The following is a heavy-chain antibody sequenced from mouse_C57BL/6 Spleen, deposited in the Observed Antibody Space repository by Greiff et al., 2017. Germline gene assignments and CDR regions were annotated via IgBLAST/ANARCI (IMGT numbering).Heavy chain of an antibody. CDR3: ARGRYYFAY. CDR2: VDPANGNT. J-gene: IGHJ2*01. CDR1: GFNIKNTY. V-gene: IGHV14-3*01. Sequence: DVPLQESVAELVRPGASVRLSCTASGFNIKNTYMHWVKLRPEQGLELIGRVDPANGNTKYAPKFLGKATITADTSSNTAYLQLNSLTSEDTAIYYCARGRYYFAYWGQGTTLTVSS.